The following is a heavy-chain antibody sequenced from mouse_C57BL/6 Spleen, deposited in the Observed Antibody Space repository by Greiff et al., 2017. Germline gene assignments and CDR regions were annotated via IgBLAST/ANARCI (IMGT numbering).Heavy chain of an antibody. CDR1: GYSFTDYN. CDR3: ASYDENWYFDV. J-gene: IGHJ1*03. V-gene: IGHV1-39*01. Sequence: VQLQQPGPELVKPGASVKISCKASGYSFTDYNMNWVKQSPGQSLEWIGVINPNYGTTSYNQKFKGKATLTVDQSSSTAYMQLNSLTSEDSAVXYCASYDENWYFDVWGTGTTVTVSS. CDR2: INPNYGTT. D-gene: IGHD2-3*01.